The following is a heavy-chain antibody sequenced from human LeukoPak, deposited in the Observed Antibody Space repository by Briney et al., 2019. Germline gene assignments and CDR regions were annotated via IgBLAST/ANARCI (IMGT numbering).Heavy chain of an antibody. V-gene: IGHV3-9*03. CDR3: AKDASGYPRSPFDY. CDR1: GFTFDDYA. Sequence: GRSLRLSCAASGFTFDDYAMHWVRQAPGKGLEWVSGISWNSGSIGYADSVEGRFTISRDNAKNSLYLQMNSLRAEDMALYYCAKDASGYPRSPFDYWGQGTLVTVSS. CDR2: ISWNSGSI. D-gene: IGHD3-9*01. J-gene: IGHJ4*02.